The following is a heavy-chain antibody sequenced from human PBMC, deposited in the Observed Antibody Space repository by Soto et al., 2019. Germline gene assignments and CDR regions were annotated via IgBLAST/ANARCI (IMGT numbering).Heavy chain of an antibody. Sequence: SVKVSCKTSGGTLSNSAINWVRQAPGQGLEWMGSFTPIFGSTFYAQNFQDRVTITADKSTGTAYIELSSLTSEDTAMYFCARGRVRGGKVGQHFDSWGQGSLVTVSS. D-gene: IGHD3-10*01. J-gene: IGHJ4*02. CDR2: FTPIFGST. CDR1: GGTLSNSA. CDR3: ARGRVRGGKVGQHFDS. V-gene: IGHV1-69*06.